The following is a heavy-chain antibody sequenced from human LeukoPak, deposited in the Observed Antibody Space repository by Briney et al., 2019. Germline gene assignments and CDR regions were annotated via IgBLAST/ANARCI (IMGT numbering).Heavy chain of an antibody. J-gene: IGHJ4*02. Sequence: GGSLRLSCAASGFTFSSYGMHWVRQAPGKGLEWVAFIRYDGSNKYYADSVKGRFTISRDNSKNTLYLQMNSLRAEDTAVYYCARTLQAAAGTGPHFDYWGQGTLVTVSS. D-gene: IGHD6-13*01. CDR2: IRYDGSNK. CDR3: ARTLQAAAGTGPHFDY. CDR1: GFTFSSYG. V-gene: IGHV3-30*02.